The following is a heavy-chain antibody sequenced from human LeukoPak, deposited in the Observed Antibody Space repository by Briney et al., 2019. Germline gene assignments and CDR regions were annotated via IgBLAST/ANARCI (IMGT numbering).Heavy chain of an antibody. D-gene: IGHD2-21*02. J-gene: IGHJ4*02. CDR1: GFTFTTYA. CDR2: ISSSSHKT. CDR3: ARDISAYCVGDCYSD. V-gene: IGHV3-21*01. Sequence: GGSLRLSCAASGFTFTTYAMNWVRQAPGKGLEWVSSISSSSHKTHYADSVKGRFTISRDNAKNSLYLQVNSLRAEDTAVYYCARDISAYCVGDCYSDWGQGTPVTVSS.